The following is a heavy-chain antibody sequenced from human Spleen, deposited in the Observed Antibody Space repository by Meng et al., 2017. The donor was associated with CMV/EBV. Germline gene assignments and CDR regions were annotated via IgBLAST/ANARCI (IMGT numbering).Heavy chain of an antibody. V-gene: IGHV4-34*01. D-gene: IGHD3-3*01. CDR1: GYY. J-gene: IGHJ4*02. CDR3: ARDGRNYDFWSGYLWARPFAY. CDR2: INHIGIT. Sequence: GYYWSLIRQLPGRGLQWVGEINHIGITICNPSLKSRVTISVDTSKNQFSLKLSSVTASDPSVYYCARDGRNYDFWSGYLWARPFAYWGQGTLVTVSS.